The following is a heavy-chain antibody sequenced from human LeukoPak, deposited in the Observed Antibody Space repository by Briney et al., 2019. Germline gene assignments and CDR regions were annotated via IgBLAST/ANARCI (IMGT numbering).Heavy chain of an antibody. Sequence: SETLSLTCAVSGGSFSGHYWNWIRQPPGKGLEWIGEINHSGSTNYNPSLKSRVTISVDTSKNQFSLKLSSVTAADTAVYYCARRPITAYYYYYYMDVWGKGTTVTISS. CDR1: GGSFSGHY. J-gene: IGHJ6*03. D-gene: IGHD3-10*01. V-gene: IGHV4-34*01. CDR2: INHSGST. CDR3: ARRPITAYYYYYYMDV.